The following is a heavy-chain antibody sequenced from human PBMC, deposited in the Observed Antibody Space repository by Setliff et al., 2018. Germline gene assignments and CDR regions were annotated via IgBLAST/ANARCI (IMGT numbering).Heavy chain of an antibody. D-gene: IGHD4-17*01. CDR1: GGSISSGSYY. J-gene: IGHJ5*02. Sequence: SETLSLTCTVSGGSISSGSYYWSWIRQPAGKGLEWIGHIYTSGSTYYNPSLKSRVTISVDTSKNQFSLKLSSVTAADTAVYYCARESPYGGWFDPWGQGTLVTVSS. V-gene: IGHV4-61*09. CDR3: ARESPYGGWFDP. CDR2: IYTSGST.